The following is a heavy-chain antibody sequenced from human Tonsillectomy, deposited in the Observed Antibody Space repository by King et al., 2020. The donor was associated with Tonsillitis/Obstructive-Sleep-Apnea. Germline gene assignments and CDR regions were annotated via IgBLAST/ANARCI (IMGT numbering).Heavy chain of an antibody. V-gene: IGHV4-34*01. CDR1: GGSFSGYY. J-gene: IGHJ6*03. Sequence: VQLQQWGAGLLKPSETLSLTCAVYGGSFSGYYWSWIRQPPGKGLEWIGEINHSGSTNYNPSLKSRVTISVDTSKNQFSLKLSSVTAADTAVYYCAGGVPAAIHDYSYYYMDVWGKGTTVTVSS. CDR3: AGGVPAAIHDYSYYYMDV. CDR2: INHSGST. D-gene: IGHD2-2*02.